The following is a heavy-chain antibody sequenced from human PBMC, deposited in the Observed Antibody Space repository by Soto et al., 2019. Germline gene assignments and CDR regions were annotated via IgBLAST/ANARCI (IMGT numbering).Heavy chain of an antibody. J-gene: IGHJ5*02. CDR1: GGSISSGDCY. CDR2: IYYSGST. CDR3: ARDVTLGYCSSTSCLNLNWFDP. V-gene: IGHV4-30-4*01. Sequence: SETLSLTCPVSGGSISSGDCYWSWIRQPPGKGLEWIGYIYYSGSTYYNPSLKSRVTISVDTSKNQFSLKLSSVTAADTAVYYCARDVTLGYCSSTSCLNLNWFDPWGQGTLVTVS. D-gene: IGHD2-2*01.